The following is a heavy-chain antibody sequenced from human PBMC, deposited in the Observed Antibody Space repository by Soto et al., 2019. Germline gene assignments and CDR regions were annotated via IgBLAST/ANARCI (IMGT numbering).Heavy chain of an antibody. CDR2: ISYDGSNK. CDR1: GFTFSSYG. J-gene: IGHJ4*02. V-gene: IGHV3-30*03. CDR3: ARGVGN. Sequence: QVQLVESGGGVVQPGRSLRLSCAASGFTFSSYGMHWVRQAPGKGLEWVAVISYDGSNKYYADSVKGRFTISRDNSKNTLYLQMNSLRAEDTAVYYCARGVGNWGQGTLVTVSS. D-gene: IGHD1-26*01.